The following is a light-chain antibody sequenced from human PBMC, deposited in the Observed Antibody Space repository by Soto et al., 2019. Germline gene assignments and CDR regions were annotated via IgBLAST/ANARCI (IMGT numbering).Light chain of an antibody. Sequence: EIVLTQSPATLSLSPGERATLSCRASQSVSTYLAWYQQKPGQAPRLLIYDASNRATGIPARFSGSGSGTDFTLTISSLEPEDFAVYFCQERRDWSQISSGGGTKVDIK. V-gene: IGKV3-11*01. J-gene: IGKJ4*01. CDR2: DAS. CDR3: QERRDWSQIS. CDR1: QSVSTY.